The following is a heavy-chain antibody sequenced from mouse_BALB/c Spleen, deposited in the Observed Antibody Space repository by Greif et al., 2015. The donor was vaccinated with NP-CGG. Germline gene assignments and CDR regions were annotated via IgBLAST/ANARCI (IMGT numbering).Heavy chain of an antibody. D-gene: IGHD2-1*01. CDR1: GFTFSDYY. J-gene: IGHJ4*01. CDR3: ARGYGNYPYYYAMDY. CDR2: ISDGGSYT. Sequence: EVHLVESGGGLVKPGGSLKLSCAASGFTFSDYYMYWVRQTPEKRLEWVATISDGGSYTYYPDSVKGRFTISRDNAKNNLYLQMSSLKSEGTAMYYCARGYGNYPYYYAMDYWGQGTSVTVSS. V-gene: IGHV5-4*02.